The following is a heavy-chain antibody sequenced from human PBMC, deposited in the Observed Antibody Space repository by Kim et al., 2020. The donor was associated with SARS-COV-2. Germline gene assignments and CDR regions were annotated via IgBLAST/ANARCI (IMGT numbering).Heavy chain of an antibody. D-gene: IGHD3-22*01. Sequence: SGSTNYTPSLKSRVTISVDTSKNQFSLKLSSVTAADTAVYYCARLADYDSSGYLYWGQGTLVTVSS. V-gene: IGHV4-59*01. CDR3: ARLADYDSSGYLY. J-gene: IGHJ4*02. CDR2: SGST.